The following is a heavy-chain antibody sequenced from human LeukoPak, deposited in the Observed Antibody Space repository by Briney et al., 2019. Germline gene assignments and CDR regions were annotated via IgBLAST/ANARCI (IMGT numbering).Heavy chain of an antibody. CDR3: ARDRGLEWLSSNWFDP. V-gene: IGHV4-31*11. CDR1: GGSISSGGYS. J-gene: IGHJ5*02. Sequence: SETLSLTCAVSGGSISSGGYSWSWIRQHPGKGLEWIGHIYYSGSTYYNPSLKSRVTISVDTPKNQFSLKLSSVTAADTAVYYCARDRGLEWLSSNWFDPWGQGTLVTVSS. D-gene: IGHD3-3*01. CDR2: IYYSGST.